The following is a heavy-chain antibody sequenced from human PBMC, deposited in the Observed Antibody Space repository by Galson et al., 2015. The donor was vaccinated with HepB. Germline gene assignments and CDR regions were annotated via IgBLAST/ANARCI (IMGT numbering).Heavy chain of an antibody. CDR2: IYWNDDK. Sequence: PALVKPTQTLTLTCTFSGFSLSTSGVGVGWIRQPPGKALEWLALIYWNDDKRYSPSLKSRLTITKDTSKNQVVLTMTNMDPVDTATYYCAHRPLGVLGDNWFNPWGQGTLVTVSS. CDR3: AHRPLGVLGDNWFNP. D-gene: IGHD1-26*01. J-gene: IGHJ5*02. CDR1: GFSLSTSGVG. V-gene: IGHV2-5*01.